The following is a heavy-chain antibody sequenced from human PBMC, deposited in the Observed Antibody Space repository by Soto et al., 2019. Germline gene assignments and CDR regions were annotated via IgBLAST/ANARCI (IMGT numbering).Heavy chain of an antibody. Sequence: QMHLVESGGGVVQPGRSLTLSCVASGFPFTSYGIHWVRQAPGKGLEWVAVIWYDGSNKYYGDSVKGRFSISRDNSKNTVYLQMNSLRAEDTAVYYCARDRRFLEWLDYWGQGTLVSVSS. J-gene: IGHJ4*02. V-gene: IGHV3-33*01. CDR3: ARDRRFLEWLDY. D-gene: IGHD3-3*01. CDR1: GFPFTSYG. CDR2: IWYDGSNK.